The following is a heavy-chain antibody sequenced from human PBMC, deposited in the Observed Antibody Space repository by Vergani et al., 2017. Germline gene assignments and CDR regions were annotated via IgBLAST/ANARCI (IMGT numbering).Heavy chain of an antibody. Sequence: QVQLVQSGSELKKPGASVKVSCKASGYTFTSYAMNWVRQAPGQGFEWMGWINTNTGNPTYAQGFTGRFVFSLDTSVRTEYLQISSLKADDTDIYYCARDSKPGLGEWFDPWGQGTLVTVSS. CDR1: GYTFTSYA. CDR2: INTNTGNP. CDR3: ARDSKPGLGEWFDP. D-gene: IGHD3-10*01. J-gene: IGHJ5*02. V-gene: IGHV7-4-1*02.